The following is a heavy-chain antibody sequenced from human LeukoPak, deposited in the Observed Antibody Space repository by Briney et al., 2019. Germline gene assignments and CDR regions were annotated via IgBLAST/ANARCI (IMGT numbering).Heavy chain of an antibody. D-gene: IGHD3-10*01. V-gene: IGHV3-21*01. CDR2: ISSSSYI. J-gene: IGHJ6*03. CDR3: ARDGWFGESYLPTYYYYMDV. CDR1: GFTFSSYS. Sequence: GGSLRLSCAASGFTFSSYSMNWVRQAPGKGLEWVSSISSSSYIYYADSVKGRFTISRDNAKNSLYLQMNSLRAEDTAVYYCARDGWFGESYLPTYYYYMDVWGKGTTVTVSS.